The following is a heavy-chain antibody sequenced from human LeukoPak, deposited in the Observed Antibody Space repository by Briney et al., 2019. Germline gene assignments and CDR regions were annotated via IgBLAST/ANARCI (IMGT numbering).Heavy chain of an antibody. CDR3: ARYRVGATPGYFQH. CDR1: GGSISSSNW. V-gene: IGHV4-4*02. Sequence: SGTLSLTCAVSGGSISSSNWWSWVRQPPGKGLEWIGEIYHSGSTNYNPSLKSRVTISVDKSKNQFSLKLSSVTAADTAVYYCARYRVGATPGYFQHWGQGTLVTVSS. D-gene: IGHD1-26*01. CDR2: IYHSGST. J-gene: IGHJ1*01.